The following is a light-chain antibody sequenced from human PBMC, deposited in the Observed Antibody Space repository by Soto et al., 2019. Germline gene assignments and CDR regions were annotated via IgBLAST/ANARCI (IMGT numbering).Light chain of an antibody. J-gene: IGKJ2*01. Sequence: DIQMTQSPSSLSASVGDRVTISCRASQTVNGYLNWYQQHSGKAPKVLIYEASSLQSGVPSRFSGSGSGTDFTLTISSLQPEDFASYFCQQTYNMPYTFGQGTKLEI. CDR2: EAS. CDR3: QQTYNMPYT. CDR1: QTVNGY. V-gene: IGKV1-39*01.